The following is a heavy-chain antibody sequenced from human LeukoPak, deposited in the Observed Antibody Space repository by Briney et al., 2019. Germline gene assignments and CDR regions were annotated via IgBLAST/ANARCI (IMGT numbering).Heavy chain of an antibody. D-gene: IGHD4-17*01. CDR1: GFTVSSNY. Sequence: GGSLRLSCAASGFTVSSNYMSWVRQAPGKGLEWVSVIYSGGSTYYADSVKGRFTISRDNSKNTLYLQMNSLRAEDTAVYYCARDTYDYGDLGYWGQGTLATVSS. J-gene: IGHJ4*02. CDR2: IYSGGST. V-gene: IGHV3-53*01. CDR3: ARDTYDYGDLGY.